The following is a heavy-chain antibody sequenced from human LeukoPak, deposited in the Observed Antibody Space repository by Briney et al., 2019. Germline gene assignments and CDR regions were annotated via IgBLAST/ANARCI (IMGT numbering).Heavy chain of an antibody. D-gene: IGHD6-13*01. CDR2: IRSTGGTT. J-gene: IGHJ4*02. Sequence: TGGPLRLSCGASGFTFSNYAMSWVRQAPGKGLESVSDIRSTGGTTAYADSVKGRFTISRDNSRNTLYLQMNSLRAEDTAVYYCARADRYGTTWYGRVDYWGQGTLVTVSS. CDR3: ARADRYGTTWYGRVDY. V-gene: IGHV3-23*01. CDR1: GFTFSNYA.